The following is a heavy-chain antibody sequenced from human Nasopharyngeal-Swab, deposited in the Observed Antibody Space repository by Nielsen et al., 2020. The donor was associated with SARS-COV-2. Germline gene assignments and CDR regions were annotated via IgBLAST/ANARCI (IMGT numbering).Heavy chain of an antibody. Sequence: ASVKVSCKASGYTFTTYAMHWVRQAPGQRLEWMGRIHAGNGNTEYSQNFQGRVTLTRDTSASLAYMELSSLRSEDTAVYYCAKDNGVRWFGGGDFDYWGQGTLVTVSS. D-gene: IGHD3-10*01. CDR1: GYTFTTYA. CDR2: IHAGNGNT. CDR3: AKDNGVRWFGGGDFDY. V-gene: IGHV1-3*01. J-gene: IGHJ4*02.